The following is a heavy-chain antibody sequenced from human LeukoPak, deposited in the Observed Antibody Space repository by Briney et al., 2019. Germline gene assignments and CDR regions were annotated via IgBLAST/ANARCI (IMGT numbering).Heavy chain of an antibody. V-gene: IGHV4-34*01. CDR3: ARVYGSGSYSKERYYYYYMDV. D-gene: IGHD3-10*01. CDR1: GGSFSGYY. Sequence: SETLSLTCAVYGGSFSGYYWSWIRQPPGKGLEWIGEINHSGSTNYNPSLKSRVIISVDTSKNQFSLKLSSMTAADTAVYYCARVYGSGSYSKERYYYYYMDVWGKGTTVTVSS. CDR2: INHSGST. J-gene: IGHJ6*03.